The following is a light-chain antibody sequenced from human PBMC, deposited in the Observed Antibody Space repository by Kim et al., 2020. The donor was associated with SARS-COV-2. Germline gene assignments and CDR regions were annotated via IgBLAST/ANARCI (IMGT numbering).Light chain of an antibody. J-gene: IGLJ3*02. CDR3: ATWDDNLDVWM. V-gene: IGLV1-44*01. CDR1: ASNIGRNT. CDR2: TND. Sequence: QSVLTQPSSVSGTPGQRVTISCSGSASNIGRNTVNWYQQFPGTAPKLLIDTNDRRPSGVSDRVSSSKSGTLASLAISGLQSEDEADYYCATWDDNLDVWMFGGGTKLTVL.